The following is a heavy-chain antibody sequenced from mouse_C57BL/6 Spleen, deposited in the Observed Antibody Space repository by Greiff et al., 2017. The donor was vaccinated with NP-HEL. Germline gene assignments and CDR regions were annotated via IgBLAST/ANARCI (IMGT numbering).Heavy chain of an antibody. V-gene: IGHV7-3*01. D-gene: IGHD1-2*01. CDR1: GFTFTDYY. CDR2: IRNKANGYTT. CDR3: ARYYGPFYYFDY. Sequence: EVKLMESGGGLVQPGGSLSLSCAASGFTFTDYYMSWVRQPPGKALEWLGFIRNKANGYTTEYSASVKGRFTISRDNSQSILYLQMNALRAEDSATYYCARYYGPFYYFDYWGQGTTLTVSS. J-gene: IGHJ2*01.